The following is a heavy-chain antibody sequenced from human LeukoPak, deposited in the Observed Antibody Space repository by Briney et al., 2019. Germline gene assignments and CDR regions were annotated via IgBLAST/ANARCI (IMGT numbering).Heavy chain of an antibody. CDR3: ARFEYSSTQGGADY. Sequence: PSETLSLTCTVSGGSISGGGYYWTWIRQPPGKGLEWIGSIYYSGSTYYNPSLKSRVTISVDTSKNQFSLKLSSVTAADTAVYYCARFEYSSTQGGADYWGQGTLVTVSS. CDR2: IYYSGST. D-gene: IGHD6-6*01. CDR1: GGSISGGGYY. V-gene: IGHV4-39*01. J-gene: IGHJ4*02.